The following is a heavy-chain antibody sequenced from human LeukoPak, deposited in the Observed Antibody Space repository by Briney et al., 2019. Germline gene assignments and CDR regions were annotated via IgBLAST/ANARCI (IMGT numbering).Heavy chain of an antibody. Sequence: SVKVSCKASGGTLSSYAISWVRQAPGQGLEWMGGIIPIFGTANYAQKFQGRVTITADESTSTAYMELSSLRSEDTAVYYCASTSGRGYSYGQTPDYWGQGTLVTVPS. CDR2: IIPIFGTA. V-gene: IGHV1-69*01. CDR3: ASTSGRGYSYGQTPDY. D-gene: IGHD5-18*01. CDR1: GGTLSSYA. J-gene: IGHJ4*02.